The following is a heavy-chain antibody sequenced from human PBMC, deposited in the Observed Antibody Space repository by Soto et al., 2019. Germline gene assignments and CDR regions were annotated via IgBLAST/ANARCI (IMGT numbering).Heavy chain of an antibody. Sequence: PSETLSLTGTVSGGSISSDSFYWAWIRQPPGKGLEWIGIIYYSGDTYYNPSLAGRLTMSVDTSNQFSLTLRSVTAADTALYYCAVNQPQRYCSGGTCRPDYGMDVLGQRTTVAFSS. CDR2: IYYSGDT. V-gene: IGHV4-39*01. D-gene: IGHD2-15*01. CDR1: GGSISSDSFY. CDR3: AVNQPQRYCSGGTCRPDYGMDV. J-gene: IGHJ6*02.